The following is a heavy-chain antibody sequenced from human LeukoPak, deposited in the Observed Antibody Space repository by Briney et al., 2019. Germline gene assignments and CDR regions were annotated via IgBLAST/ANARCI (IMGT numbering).Heavy chain of an antibody. J-gene: IGHJ6*04. CDR2: INHSGST. CDR3: ARGSVDFRVVTSSSDV. D-gene: IGHD4-23*01. CDR1: GGSFSGYY. Sequence: PSETLSLTCAVYGGSFSGYYWSWIRQPPGKGLEWIGEINHSGSTNYNPSLKSRVTISVDTSKNQFSLKLSSVTAADTAVYYCARGSVDFRVVTSSSDVWGKGTTVTVSS. V-gene: IGHV4-34*01.